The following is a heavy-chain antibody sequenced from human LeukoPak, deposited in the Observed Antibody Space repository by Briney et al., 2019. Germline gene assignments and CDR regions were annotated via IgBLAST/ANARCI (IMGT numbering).Heavy chain of an antibody. J-gene: IGHJ4*02. Sequence: ASVKVSCKASGDTFTNNYLHWVRQAPGQGLEWMGMIYPRDGSTSYAQNFQGRVTVTRDTSTTTVHMELRGLRSEDTAVYYCARDQEGFDYWGQGTVVTVSS. CDR1: GDTFTNNY. CDR3: ARDQEGFDY. CDR2: IYPRDGST. V-gene: IGHV1-46*01.